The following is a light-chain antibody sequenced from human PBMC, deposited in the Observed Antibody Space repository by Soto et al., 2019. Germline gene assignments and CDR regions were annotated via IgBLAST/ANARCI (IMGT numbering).Light chain of an antibody. CDR2: DVD. CDR3: SSYTSSSTVI. Sequence: QSVLTQPASISGSPGQSITISCTGTSSDVGGYNYVSWYQQYPGKAPKLMIYDVDNRPSEVSNRFSGSKSGKTASLTISGLQDEDEADYYCSSYTSSSTVIFGGGTKVTVL. V-gene: IGLV2-14*03. J-gene: IGLJ2*01. CDR1: SSDVGGYNY.